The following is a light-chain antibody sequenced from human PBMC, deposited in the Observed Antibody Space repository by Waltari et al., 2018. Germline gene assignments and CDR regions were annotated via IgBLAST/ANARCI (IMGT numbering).Light chain of an antibody. J-gene: IGKJ1*01. Sequence: EIVLTQSPGTLSLSPGARATLSCRASQRVGRYLAWYQQKPGQAPRLLIYGASSRATGIPDRFSGSGSGTDFSLTISRLEPEDFAVYYCQNHERLPAMFGQGTKVEIK. CDR2: GAS. CDR1: QRVGRY. V-gene: IGKV3-20*01. CDR3: QNHERLPAM.